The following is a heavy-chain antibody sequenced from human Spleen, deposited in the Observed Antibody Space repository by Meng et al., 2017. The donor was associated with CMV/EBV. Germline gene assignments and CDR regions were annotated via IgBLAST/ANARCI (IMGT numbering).Heavy chain of an antibody. CDR1: GFNFNNYG. D-gene: IGHD6-19*01. J-gene: IGHJ4*02. Sequence: GESLKISCAVSGFNFNNYGMHWVRQAPGKGLEWVAFIRHDGSDEHYADSLKGRFTISRDSSRNNLYLQMNSLRSEDTAVYYCAKDYQSSAGWNFDFLGQGTLVTVSS. V-gene: IGHV3-30*02. CDR3: AKDYQSSAGWNFDF. CDR2: IRHDGSDE.